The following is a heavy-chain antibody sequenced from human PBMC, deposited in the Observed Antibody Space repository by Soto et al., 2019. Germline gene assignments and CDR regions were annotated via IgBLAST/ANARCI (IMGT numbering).Heavy chain of an antibody. CDR3: ARGGGYYYYYGMDV. D-gene: IGHD3-16*01. J-gene: IGHJ6*02. Sequence: GGSLRLSCAASGFTFSDYYMSWIRQAPGKGLEWVSYISSSSSYTNYADSVKGRFTISRDNAKNSLYLQMNSLRAEDTAVYYCARGGGYYYYYGMDVWGQGTTVTVSS. CDR2: ISSSSSYT. V-gene: IGHV3-11*06. CDR1: GFTFSDYY.